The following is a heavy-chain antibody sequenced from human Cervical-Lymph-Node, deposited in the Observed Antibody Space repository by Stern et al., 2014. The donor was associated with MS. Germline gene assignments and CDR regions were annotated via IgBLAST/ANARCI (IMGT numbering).Heavy chain of an antibody. V-gene: IGHV3-9*01. CDR3: AKDGGVDFPGYAFDM. J-gene: IGHJ3*02. D-gene: IGHD2-21*02. Sequence: EVQLVESGGGLVQPGMSLTLSCATSGFTFDDYAMHWVRQAPGKGLEWVSGISWNTNNIVYADSVKGRFTISRDNAKNSLYLQMHSLRAEDTAFYYCAKDGGVDFPGYAFDMLGQGTMVTVSS. CDR2: ISWNTNNI. CDR1: GFTFDDYA.